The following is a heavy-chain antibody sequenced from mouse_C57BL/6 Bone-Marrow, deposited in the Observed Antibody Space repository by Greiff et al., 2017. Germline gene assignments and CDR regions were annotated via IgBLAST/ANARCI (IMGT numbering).Heavy chain of an antibody. CDR2: ISNGGGST. J-gene: IGHJ3*01. CDR3: ARGGHGSTSWFAY. D-gene: IGHD1-1*01. CDR1: GFTFSDYY. Sequence: EVKLMESGGGLVQPGGSLKLSCAASGFTFSDYYMYWVRQTPEKRLEWVAYISNGGGSTYYPDTVKGRFTISRDNAKNTLYLQMSRLKSEDTAMYYCARGGHGSTSWFAYWGQGTLVTVSA. V-gene: IGHV5-12*01.